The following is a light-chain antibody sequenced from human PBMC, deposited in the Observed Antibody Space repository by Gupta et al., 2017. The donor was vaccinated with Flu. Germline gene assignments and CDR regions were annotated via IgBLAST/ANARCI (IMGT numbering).Light chain of an antibody. CDR3: QSFDTSLNAWV. V-gene: IGLV1-40*01. J-gene: IGLJ3*02. Sequence: QSVLTQPPSVSGAPGQRVTIACTGSSSNIGAPYVQWYQQLPGTAPKLLIFSDTNRPSGVPDRFAGSKSGTSASLAISGLQAEDEADYYCQSFDTSLNAWVFGGGTKLTVL. CDR2: SDT. CDR1: SSNIGAPYV.